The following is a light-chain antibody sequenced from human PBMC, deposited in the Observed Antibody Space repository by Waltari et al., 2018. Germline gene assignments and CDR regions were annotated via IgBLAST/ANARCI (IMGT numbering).Light chain of an antibody. CDR2: VAS. Sequence: DIQLTQSPSSLSASVGARVTITCRASQGINTYLAWYQQKLGKAPKLLIYVASTLQSGVPSRFSGSGSGTEFTLTISSLQPEDFATYYCQQVKTYPYTFGQGTKLEIK. CDR3: QQVKTYPYT. J-gene: IGKJ2*01. V-gene: IGKV1-9*01. CDR1: QGINTY.